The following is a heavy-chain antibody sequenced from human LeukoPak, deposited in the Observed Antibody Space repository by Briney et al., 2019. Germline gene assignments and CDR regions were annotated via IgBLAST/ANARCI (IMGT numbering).Heavy chain of an antibody. J-gene: IGHJ6*03. D-gene: IGHD6-19*01. Sequence: SETLSLTCTVSGGSISSSSYYWGWIRQPPGKGLEWIGSIYYSGSTYYNPSLKSRVTISVDTSKNQFSLKPSSVTAADTAVYYCARAYSSGWPYYYYYMDVWGKGTTVTVSS. CDR3: ARAYSSGWPYYYYYMDV. CDR1: GGSISSSSYY. CDR2: IYYSGST. V-gene: IGHV4-39*01.